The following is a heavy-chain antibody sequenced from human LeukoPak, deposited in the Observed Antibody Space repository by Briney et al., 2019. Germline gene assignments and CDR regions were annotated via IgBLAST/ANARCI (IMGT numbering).Heavy chain of an antibody. J-gene: IGHJ6*03. CDR1: GFTFSSYS. D-gene: IGHD2-2*03. V-gene: IGHV3-21*01. CDR3: VRDGRKSRVVDIVRKKETGYYYYMDV. Sequence: GGSLRLSCAASGFTFSSYSMNWVRQAPGKVLEWVSSISSSSSYIYYADSVKGRFTISRDNAKNSLYLQVNSLRAEDTAVFSCVRDGRKSRVVDIVRKKETGYYYYMDVWGKGTTVTVSS. CDR2: ISSSSSYI.